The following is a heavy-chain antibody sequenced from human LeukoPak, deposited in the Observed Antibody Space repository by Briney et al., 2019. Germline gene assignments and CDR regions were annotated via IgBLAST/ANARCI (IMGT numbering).Heavy chain of an antibody. Sequence: PSETLSLTCTVSNGPINTYQWSWIRQPPGKGLEWIGNIHYSGSTYYNPSLKSRVTISVDTSKNQFSLKLSSVTAADTAVYYCARDLGIQLWSFDYWGQGTLVTVSS. CDR3: ARDLGIQLWSFDY. J-gene: IGHJ4*02. CDR1: NGPINTYQ. CDR2: IHYSGST. D-gene: IGHD5-18*01. V-gene: IGHV4-59*12.